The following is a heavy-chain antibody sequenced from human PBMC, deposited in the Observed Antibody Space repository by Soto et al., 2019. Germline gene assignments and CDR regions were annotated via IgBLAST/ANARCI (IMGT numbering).Heavy chain of an antibody. CDR1: GDSISNGDYY. J-gene: IGHJ3*02. D-gene: IGHD2-8*01. CDR3: ARLFAYYKKDPGAFNI. CDR2: IYCSGST. Sequence: SETLSLTCFVSGDSISNGDYYWSWIRQPPGKGLEWIGYIYCSGSTYYNPSRKSRASISVDTAINQFSLEQTSVTAADTAVYYCARLFAYYKKDPGAFNIRGQ. V-gene: IGHV4-30-4*01.